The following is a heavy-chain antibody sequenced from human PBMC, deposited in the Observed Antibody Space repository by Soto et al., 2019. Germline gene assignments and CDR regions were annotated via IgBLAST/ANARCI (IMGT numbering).Heavy chain of an antibody. J-gene: IGHJ5*02. CDR3: AKDAVAYTGEGAWFDL. Sequence: EVQLLESGGGLVQPGGSLRLSCAASGFTFKNFAVSWVRQAPGKGMEWVSAIGGSGSSANYADSVKGRFTVSRDDSKSTLYLKVSGLRVEDTALYYWAKDAVAYTGEGAWFDLWGQGTLVTVSS. V-gene: IGHV3-23*01. D-gene: IGHD3-16*01. CDR2: IGGSGSSA. CDR1: GFTFKNFA.